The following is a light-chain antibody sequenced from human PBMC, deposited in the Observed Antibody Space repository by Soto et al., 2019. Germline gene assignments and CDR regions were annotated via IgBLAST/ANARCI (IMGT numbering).Light chain of an antibody. CDR2: EVS. CDR3: SSYTNSIAV. J-gene: IGLJ3*02. CDR1: SSDIGDYNF. V-gene: IGLV2-14*01. Sequence: QSVLTQPASVSGSPGQSITISCTGTSSDIGDYNFVSWYQQHPGTAPKLMIYEVSHRPSGVSHRFSGSKSGNTASLTISGLQGEDEANYYCSSYTNSIAVFGGGTKVTVL.